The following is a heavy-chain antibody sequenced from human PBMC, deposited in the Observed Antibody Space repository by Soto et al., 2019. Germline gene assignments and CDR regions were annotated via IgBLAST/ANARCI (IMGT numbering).Heavy chain of an antibody. Sequence: GSLRLSCAASGFTFSSYAMSWVRQAPGKGLEWVSAISGSGGSTYYADSVKGRFTISRDNSKNTLYLQMNSLRAEDTAVYYCAKDRDSSSWYGPWGQGTLVTVSS. V-gene: IGHV3-23*01. J-gene: IGHJ5*02. D-gene: IGHD6-13*01. CDR1: GFTFSSYA. CDR2: ISGSGGST. CDR3: AKDRDSSSWYGP.